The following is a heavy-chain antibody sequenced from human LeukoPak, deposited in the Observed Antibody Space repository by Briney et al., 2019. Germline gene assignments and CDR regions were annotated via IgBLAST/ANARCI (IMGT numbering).Heavy chain of an antibody. CDR1: GGSISSGDYY. D-gene: IGHD1-26*01. Sequence: SETLSLTCTVSGGSISSGDYYWSWIRQPPGKGLEWIGYIYYSGSTNYNPSLKSRVTISVDTSKNQFSLKLSSVTAADTAVYYCAQLSGSYDYFDYWGQGTLVTVSS. J-gene: IGHJ4*02. CDR2: IYYSGST. CDR3: AQLSGSYDYFDY. V-gene: IGHV4-30-4*01.